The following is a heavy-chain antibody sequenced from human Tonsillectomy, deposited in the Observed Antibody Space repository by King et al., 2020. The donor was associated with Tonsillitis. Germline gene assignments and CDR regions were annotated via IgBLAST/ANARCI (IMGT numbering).Heavy chain of an antibody. D-gene: IGHD3-9*01. Sequence: VQLVESGGGLVQPGGSLRLSCAASGFTFSSYAMSWVRQAPGKGLEWVSAISGGGGSIYYADSVKGRFTISRDNSKNTLYLQVNSLRAEDTAVYYCAKEYYDILTGYYARPFDYWGQGTLVTVSS. CDR1: GFTFSSYA. V-gene: IGHV3-23*04. J-gene: IGHJ4*02. CDR3: AKEYYDILTGYYARPFDY. CDR2: ISGGGGSI.